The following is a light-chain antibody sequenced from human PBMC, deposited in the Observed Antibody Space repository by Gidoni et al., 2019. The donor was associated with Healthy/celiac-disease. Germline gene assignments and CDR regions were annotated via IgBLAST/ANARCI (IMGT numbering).Light chain of an antibody. V-gene: IGLV1-44*01. Sequence: QSVLTQPPSASGTPGPRVTISCSGSSSNIGSNTVNWYQQLPGTAPKLRIYSNNQRPSGVPDRFSGSKSGTSASLAISGLQSEDEADYYCAAWDDSLNGLVFGGGTKLTVL. CDR2: SNN. CDR3: AAWDDSLNGLV. CDR1: SSNIGSNT. J-gene: IGLJ2*01.